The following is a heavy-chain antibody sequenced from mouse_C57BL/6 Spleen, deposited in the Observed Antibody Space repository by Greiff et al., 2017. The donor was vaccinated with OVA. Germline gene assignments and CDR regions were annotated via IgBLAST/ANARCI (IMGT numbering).Heavy chain of an antibody. CDR3: ARDNYGSSKYFDV. Sequence: EVQGVESGGGLVKPGGSLKLSCAASGFTFSSYAMSWVRQTPEKRLEWVATISDGGSYTYYPDNVKGRFTISRDNAKNNLDLQMSHLKSEDTAMYYCARDNYGSSKYFDVWGTGTTVTISS. J-gene: IGHJ1*03. CDR1: GFTFSSYA. D-gene: IGHD1-1*01. CDR2: ISDGGSYT. V-gene: IGHV5-4*01.